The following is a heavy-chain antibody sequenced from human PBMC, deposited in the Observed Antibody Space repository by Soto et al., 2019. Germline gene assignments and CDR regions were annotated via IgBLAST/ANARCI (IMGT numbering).Heavy chain of an antibody. Sequence: SETLSLTCTVSGPSITSYYWSWIWQPPGKGLEWIGYIYYSGSTNYNPSLKSRVTISVDTSKNQFSLKLSSVTAADTAVYYCARHPYCSGGSCYRDYYYYMDVWGKGTTVT. V-gene: IGHV4-59*08. D-gene: IGHD2-15*01. J-gene: IGHJ6*03. CDR1: GPSITSYY. CDR2: IYYSGST. CDR3: ARHPYCSGGSCYRDYYYYMDV.